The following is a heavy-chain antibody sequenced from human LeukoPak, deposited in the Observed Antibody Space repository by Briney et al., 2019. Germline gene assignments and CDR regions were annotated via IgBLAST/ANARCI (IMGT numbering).Heavy chain of an antibody. CDR3: ARAVGATIRFDP. D-gene: IGHD1-26*01. Sequence: ASVKVSCKASGYTFTSYDINWVRQATGQGLEWMGWMYPNSGNTGYAQKFQGRVTMTRNTSISTAYMELSSLRSEDTAVYYCARAVGATIRFDPWGQGTLVTVSS. J-gene: IGHJ5*02. V-gene: IGHV1-8*01. CDR1: GYTFTSYD. CDR2: MYPNSGNT.